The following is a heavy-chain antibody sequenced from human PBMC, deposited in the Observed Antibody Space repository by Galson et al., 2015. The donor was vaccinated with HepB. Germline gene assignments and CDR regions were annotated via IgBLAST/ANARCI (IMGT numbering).Heavy chain of an antibody. CDR2: ISSSSSTI. Sequence: SLRLSCAASEFTFSTYSMNWVRQAPGKGLEWVSYISSSSSTIYYADSVKGRFTISRDNAKNSLYLQMNSLRAEDTAVYYCARDPRSNSWYYFDYWGQGTLVTVSS. D-gene: IGHD6-13*01. V-gene: IGHV3-48*01. CDR3: ARDPRSNSWYYFDY. J-gene: IGHJ4*02. CDR1: EFTFSTYS.